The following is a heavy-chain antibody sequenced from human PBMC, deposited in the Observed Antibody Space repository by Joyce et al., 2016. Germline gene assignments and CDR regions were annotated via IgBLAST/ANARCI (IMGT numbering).Heavy chain of an antibody. Sequence: QVQLVQSGAEVKKPGASVKLSCKASGYTFTSYAIHWVRQAPGQRLEWMGHINGGDAHLVDSQSLQNRLTITNDTSASTVYFELSSLRSEGTAVYYCARDWMTTGFDCWGQGALVTVSS. V-gene: IGHV1-3*01. D-gene: IGHD4-11*01. CDR3: ARDWMTTGFDC. CDR1: GYTFTSYA. CDR2: INGGDAHL. J-gene: IGHJ4*02.